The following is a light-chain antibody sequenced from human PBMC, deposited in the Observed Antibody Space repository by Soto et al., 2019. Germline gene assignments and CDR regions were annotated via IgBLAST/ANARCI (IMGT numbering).Light chain of an antibody. J-gene: IGLJ2*01. V-gene: IGLV2-14*01. CDR3: SSYTSSSTLVV. CDR1: SSDVGGYNY. Sequence: QSALTQPASVSGSPGQSSTISCTGTSSDVGGYNYVSWYQQHPGKAPKLMIYEVSNRPSGVSNRFSGSKSGNTASLTISGLQAEDEADYYGSSYTSSSTLVVFGGGTQLTVL. CDR2: EVS.